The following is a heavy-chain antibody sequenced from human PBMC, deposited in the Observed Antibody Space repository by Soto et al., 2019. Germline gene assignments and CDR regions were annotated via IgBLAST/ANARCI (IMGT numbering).Heavy chain of an antibody. CDR1: GGTFSSYA. CDR3: ASTSCSSTSCYTTIGRFDP. J-gene: IGHJ5*02. CDR2: IIPIFGTA. V-gene: IGHV1-69*01. D-gene: IGHD2-2*02. Sequence: QVQLVQSGAEVKKPGSSVKVSCKASGGTFSSYAISWVRQAPGQGLEWMGGIIPIFGTANYAQKFQGRVTITADESTSTAYIELSCLRSEDTVVYYCASTSCSSTSCYTTIGRFDPWGQGTLVTVSS.